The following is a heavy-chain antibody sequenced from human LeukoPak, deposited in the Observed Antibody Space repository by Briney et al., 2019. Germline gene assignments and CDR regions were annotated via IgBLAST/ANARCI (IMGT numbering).Heavy chain of an antibody. CDR1: GGSIASYF. CDR3: ARHEGSNRRNWFDP. J-gene: IGHJ5*02. Sequence: PSETLSLTCTVSGGSIASYFWSWIRQTPGKGLDWIGYISSSGSTSYNPSLRSRVAILADTSRNQFSLRLTSVTAADTAVYYCARHEGSNRRNWFDPWGQGTLVTVSS. V-gene: IGHV4-59*08. CDR2: ISSSGST.